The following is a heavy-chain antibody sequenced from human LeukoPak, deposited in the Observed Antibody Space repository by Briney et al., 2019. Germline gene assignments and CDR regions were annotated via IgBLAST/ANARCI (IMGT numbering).Heavy chain of an antibody. V-gene: IGHV3-23*01. Sequence: GGSLRLSCAASGFTFSNYAMNWVRQAPGKGLQWVSSIRGGGANPTYIESVKGRFTISRDNSKNTLYLQMGSLRAEDTAVYYCAKMSLSYGNDAFDIWGQGTMVTVSS. J-gene: IGHJ3*02. CDR2: IRGGGANP. D-gene: IGHD3-16*01. CDR3: AKMSLSYGNDAFDI. CDR1: GFTFSNYA.